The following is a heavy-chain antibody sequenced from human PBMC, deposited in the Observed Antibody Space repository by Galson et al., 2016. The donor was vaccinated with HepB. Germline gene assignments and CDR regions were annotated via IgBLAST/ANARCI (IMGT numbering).Heavy chain of an antibody. CDR3: ARDDYSGGRGSDY. CDR2: IDRYGGTT. V-gene: IGHV3-23*01. D-gene: IGHD4/OR15-4a*01. J-gene: IGHJ4*02. CDR1: GFFFSGRA. Sequence: SLRLSCAASGFFFSGRAMSWVRQAPGKGLEWVSGIDRYGGTTGYAASVKGRFTISRDNSKNTLYLQMNSLRTEDTAVYYCARDDYSGGRGSDYWGQGTLVTVSS.